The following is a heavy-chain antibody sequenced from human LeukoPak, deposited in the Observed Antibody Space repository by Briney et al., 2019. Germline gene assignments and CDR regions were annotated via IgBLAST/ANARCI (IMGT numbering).Heavy chain of an antibody. CDR2: ISGSGGFT. J-gene: IGHJ6*03. Sequence: PGGSLRLSCAVSGFTFSSYAMTWVRQAPGKGLEWVSAISGSGGFTSYADSVRGRFTISRDSSKNTLYLRMNSLRAEDTAVYYCAKGGPLPISYYYYMDVWGKGTTVTVSS. D-gene: IGHD3-3*02. CDR3: AKGGPLPISYYYYMDV. CDR1: GFTFSSYA. V-gene: IGHV3-23*01.